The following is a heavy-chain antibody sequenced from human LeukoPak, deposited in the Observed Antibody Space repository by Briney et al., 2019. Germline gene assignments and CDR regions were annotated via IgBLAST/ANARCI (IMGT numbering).Heavy chain of an antibody. CDR1: GGSFTAYY. Sequence: SETLSLTCAVHGGSFTAYYWIWIRQPPGKGLEWIGEINHSGSANYNPSLKSRVTISVDTSKNQFSLRLRSVTAADTAVYFCARSPPRGDYSGSASHYNCWGPGTLVTVSS. V-gene: IGHV4-34*01. J-gene: IGHJ4*02. CDR3: ARSPPRGDYSGSASHYNC. D-gene: IGHD3-10*01. CDR2: INHSGSA.